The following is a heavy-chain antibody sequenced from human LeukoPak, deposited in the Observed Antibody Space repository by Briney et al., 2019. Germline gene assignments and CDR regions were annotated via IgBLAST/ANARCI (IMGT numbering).Heavy chain of an antibody. V-gene: IGHV4-38-2*02. Sequence: SETLSLTCTVSGYSISSGYYWGWIRQPPGKGLEWIGSIYHSGSTYYKTSLESRVTISVDTSKNQFSLKLSSVTAADTAVYYCARAYSSSWYFNWFDPWGQGTLVTVSS. D-gene: IGHD6-13*01. CDR2: IYHSGST. CDR1: GYSISSGYY. J-gene: IGHJ5*02. CDR3: ARAYSSSWYFNWFDP.